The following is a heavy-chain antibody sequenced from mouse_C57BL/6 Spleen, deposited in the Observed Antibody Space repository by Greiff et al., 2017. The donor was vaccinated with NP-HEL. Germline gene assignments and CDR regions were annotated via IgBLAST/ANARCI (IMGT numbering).Heavy chain of an antibody. CDR3: ATTVVATEYYFDY. V-gene: IGHV1-69*01. D-gene: IGHD1-1*01. CDR2: IDPSDSYT. J-gene: IGHJ2*01. Sequence: VQLQQPGAELVMPGASVKLSCKASGYTFTSYWMHWVKQRPGQGLEWIGEIDPSDSYTNYNQKFKGKSTLTVDKSSSTAYMQLSSLTSEDSAVYYCATTVVATEYYFDYWGQGTTLTVSS. CDR1: GYTFTSYW.